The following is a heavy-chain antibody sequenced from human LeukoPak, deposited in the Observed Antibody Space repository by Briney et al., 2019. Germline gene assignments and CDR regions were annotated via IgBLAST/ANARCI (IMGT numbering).Heavy chain of an antibody. CDR2: IYYSGST. CDR1: GGSISSGDYY. CDR3: ARVSGQQLYFY. D-gene: IGHD6-13*01. J-gene: IGHJ4*02. Sequence: SETLSLTCTVSGGSISSGDYYWSWIPQPPGKGREWIGYIYYSGSTYYNPSLKSRVTISVDTSKNQFSLKLSSVTAADTAVYYCARVSGQQLYFYWGQGTLVTVSS. V-gene: IGHV4-30-4*08.